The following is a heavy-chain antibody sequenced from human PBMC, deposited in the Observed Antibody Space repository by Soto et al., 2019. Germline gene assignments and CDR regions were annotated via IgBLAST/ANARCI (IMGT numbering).Heavy chain of an antibody. V-gene: IGHV1-18*01. CDR3: ARDQDPYSSGWYGGDY. CDR2: ISAYNGNT. Sequence: ASVKVSCKASGYTFTSYGISWVRQAPGQGLEWIGWISAYNGNTNYAQKLQGRVTMTTDTSTSTAYMELRSLRSDDTAVYYCARDQDPYSSGWYGGDYWGQGTLVTVSS. CDR1: GYTFTSYG. D-gene: IGHD6-19*01. J-gene: IGHJ4*02.